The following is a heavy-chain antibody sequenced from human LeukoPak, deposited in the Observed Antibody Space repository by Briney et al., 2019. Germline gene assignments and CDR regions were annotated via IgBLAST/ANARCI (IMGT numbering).Heavy chain of an antibody. CDR2: IDSSGGYM. J-gene: IGHJ4*02. CDR3: LRGDRRDY. Sequence: GGSLRLSCEASEFTFSRYSMNWVRQAPGKGLEWVSSIDSSGGYMFYADSVKGRFIISRDNAKDSLYLQMNSLRVEDTAVYYCLRGDRRDYWGQGTLVTVSS. V-gene: IGHV3-21*06. CDR1: EFTFSRYS.